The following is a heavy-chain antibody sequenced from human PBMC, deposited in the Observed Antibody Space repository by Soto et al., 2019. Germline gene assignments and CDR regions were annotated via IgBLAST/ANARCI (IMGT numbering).Heavy chain of an antibody. D-gene: IGHD3-10*01. CDR1: GGSFSGYY. J-gene: IGHJ4*02. V-gene: IGHV4-34*01. Sequence: QVQLQQWGAGLLKPSETLSLTCAVYGGSFSGYYWSWIRQPPGKGLEWIGEINHSGSTNYNPSLKSRVSISVDTSKNQFTNNVSSVTAADTAVYYCSRNRDTWIAIYGSGLPDYWGQGTLVTVSS. CDR2: INHSGST. CDR3: SRNRDTWIAIYGSGLPDY.